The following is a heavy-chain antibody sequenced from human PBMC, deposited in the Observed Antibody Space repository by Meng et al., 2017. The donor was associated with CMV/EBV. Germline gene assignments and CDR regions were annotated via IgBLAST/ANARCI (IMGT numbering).Heavy chain of an antibody. D-gene: IGHD6-13*01. CDR2: MNPNSGNT. J-gene: IGHJ5*02. V-gene: IGHV1-8*01. CDR1: GYTFTSYD. CDR3: ARGPYSSSWYGYWFDP. Sequence: SGYTFTSYDNNWVRQATRQGLEWMGWMNPNSGNTGYAQKFQGRVTMTRNTSISTAYMELSSLRSEDTAVYYCARGPYSSSWYGYWFDPWGQGTLVTVSS.